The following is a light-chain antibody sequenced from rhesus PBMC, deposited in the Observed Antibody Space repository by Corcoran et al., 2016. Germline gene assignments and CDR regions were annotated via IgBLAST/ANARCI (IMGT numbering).Light chain of an antibody. CDR2: DVS. CDR1: SSDLGGYND. J-gene: IGLJ1*01. CDR3: CSYRCGSTDI. Sequence: QSALTPPPSVSKALGQSVTISCTGTSSDLGGYNDVSWYQQHPGTAPRLLIYDVSKRPSGVSDPFSGSKSGNTASLTISGLQAEDEADYYCCSYRCGSTDIFGAGTRLTVL. V-gene: IGLV2S9*01.